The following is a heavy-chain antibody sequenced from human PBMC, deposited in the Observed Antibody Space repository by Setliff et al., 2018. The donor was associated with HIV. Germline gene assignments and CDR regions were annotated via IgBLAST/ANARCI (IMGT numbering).Heavy chain of an antibody. J-gene: IGHJ4*02. V-gene: IGHV3-23*01. CDR2: ISGSGGDT. CDR1: GFTFSSYA. CDR3: AKKTAAYTSGSWLHY. Sequence: LRLSCASSGFTFSSYAMTWVRQAPGKGLECVAVISGSGGDTYYADSVKGRSVISREKSKSTLYLQMNSLRAEDTAVYYCAKKTAAYTSGSWLHYWGQGTLVTVSS. D-gene: IGHD3-10*01.